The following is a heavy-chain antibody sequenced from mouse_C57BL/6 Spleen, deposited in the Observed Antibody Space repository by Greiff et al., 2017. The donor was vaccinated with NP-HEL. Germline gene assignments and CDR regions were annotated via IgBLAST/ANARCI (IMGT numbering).Heavy chain of an antibody. D-gene: IGHD2-4*01. CDR1: GYTFTSYG. CDR2: IYPRSGNT. CDR3: ARMYDYDYYAMDY. J-gene: IGHJ4*01. V-gene: IGHV1-81*01. Sequence: QVQLKESGAELARPGASVKLSCKASGYTFTSYGISWVKQRTGQGLEWIGEIYPRSGNTYYNEKFKGKATLTADKSSSTAYMELRSLTSEDSAVYFCARMYDYDYYAMDYWGQGTSVTVSS.